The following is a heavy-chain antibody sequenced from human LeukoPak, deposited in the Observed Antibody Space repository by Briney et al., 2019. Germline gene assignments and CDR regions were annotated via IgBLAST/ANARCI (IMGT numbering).Heavy chain of an antibody. CDR1: GFTFSDC. V-gene: IGHV3-48*01. D-gene: IGHD5-24*01. CDR2: IGIDSGNT. CDR3: ARDYKYAFDN. Sequence: RGSLRLSCAASGFTFSDCMNWVRQAPGKGLEWISYIGIDSGNTNYADSVKGRFTISGDKAKNSLYLQMNSLRVEDTAVYYCARDYKYAFDNWGQGTLVTVSS. J-gene: IGHJ4*02.